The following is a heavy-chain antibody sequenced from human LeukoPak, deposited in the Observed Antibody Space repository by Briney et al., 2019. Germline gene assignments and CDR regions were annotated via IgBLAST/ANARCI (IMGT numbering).Heavy chain of an antibody. Sequence: SETLSLTCAVYGGSFSGYYWSWIRQPPGKGLEWIGEINHSGSTNYNPSLKSRVTISVDTSKNQFSLKLSSVTAADTAVYYCARPGYCSGGSCHRWFDPWGHGSLVTVSS. CDR2: INHSGST. CDR3: ARPGYCSGGSCHRWFDP. D-gene: IGHD2-15*01. J-gene: IGHJ5*02. V-gene: IGHV4-34*01. CDR1: GGSFSGYY.